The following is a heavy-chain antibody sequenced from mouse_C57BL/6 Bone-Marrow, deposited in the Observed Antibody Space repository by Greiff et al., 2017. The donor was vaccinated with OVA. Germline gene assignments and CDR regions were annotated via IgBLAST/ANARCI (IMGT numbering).Heavy chain of an antibody. CDR2: IRSKSNNYAT. J-gene: IGHJ1*03. D-gene: IGHD1-1*01. CDR1: GFSFNTYA. V-gene: IGHV10-1*01. CDR3: VRRAYGSRGYFDV. Sequence: DVKLVESGGGLVQPKGSLKLSCAASGFSFNTYAMNWVRQAPGKGLEWVARIRSKSNNYATYYADSVKDRFTISRDDSESMLYLQMNNLKTEDTAMYYCVRRAYGSRGYFDVWGTGTTVTVSS.